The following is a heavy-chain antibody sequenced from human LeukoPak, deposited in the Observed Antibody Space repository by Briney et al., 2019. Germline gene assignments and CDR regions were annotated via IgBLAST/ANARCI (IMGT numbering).Heavy chain of an antibody. CDR3: ARWHDYGDYYAFDI. Sequence: ASVKVSCKASGYTFTSYAMSWVRQAPGQGLEWMGWINTNIGNPTYAQGFTGRFVFSLDTSVSTVYLQISSLKAEDTAVYYCARWHDYGDYYAFDIWGQGTMVTVSS. V-gene: IGHV7-4-1*02. J-gene: IGHJ3*02. D-gene: IGHD4-17*01. CDR2: INTNIGNP. CDR1: GYTFTSYA.